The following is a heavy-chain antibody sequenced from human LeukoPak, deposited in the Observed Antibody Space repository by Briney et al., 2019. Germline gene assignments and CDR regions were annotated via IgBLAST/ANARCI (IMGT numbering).Heavy chain of an antibody. D-gene: IGHD5-18*01. J-gene: IGHJ4*02. Sequence: SETLSLTCTVSGDSFSYFYWSWIRQPPGKGLEWIAYIYYSGSTNYNPSLKSRVTISVDTSKNQFSLKLSSVTAADTAVYYCARGRIARLPYFDYWGQGTLVTVSS. CDR3: ARGRIARLPYFDY. CDR1: GDSFSYFY. CDR2: IYYSGST. V-gene: IGHV4-59*01.